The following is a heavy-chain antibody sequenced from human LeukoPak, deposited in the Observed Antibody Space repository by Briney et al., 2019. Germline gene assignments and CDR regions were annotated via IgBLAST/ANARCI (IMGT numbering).Heavy chain of an antibody. V-gene: IGHV3-7*01. J-gene: IGHJ5*02. CDR1: GFTFSSYW. CDR3: ARPGPTLNYCSGGSCYRRGNWFDP. Sequence: GGSLRLSCAASGFTFSSYWMSWVRQAPGKGLEWVANIKQDGSEKYYVGSVKGRFTISRDNAKNSLYLQMNSLRAEDTAVYYCARPGPTLNYCSGGSCYRRGNWFDPWGQGTLVTVSS. CDR2: IKQDGSEK. D-gene: IGHD2-15*01.